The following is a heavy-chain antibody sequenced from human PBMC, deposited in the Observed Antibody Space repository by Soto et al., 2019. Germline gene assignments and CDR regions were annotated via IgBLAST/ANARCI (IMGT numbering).Heavy chain of an antibody. D-gene: IGHD5-12*01. V-gene: IGHV3-23*01. J-gene: IGHJ4*02. CDR1: GFSFNSYA. CDR3: AKGSIEYSASVDN. Sequence: EVHLLESGGGLVQPGGSLRLSCAASGFSFNSYARVWFRRAPGKGLEWVSVISARGGSSYFADSVKGRFTISRDNSKNVLSLEMNSLRAEDTAIYFCAKGSIEYSASVDNWGQGTLVLVSS. CDR2: ISARGGSS.